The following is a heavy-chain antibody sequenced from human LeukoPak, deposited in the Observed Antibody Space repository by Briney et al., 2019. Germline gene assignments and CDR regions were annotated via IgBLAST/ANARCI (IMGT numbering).Heavy chain of an antibody. J-gene: IGHJ4*02. Sequence: PGGSLRLSCAASGFTFSSYWMSWVRQAPGKGLEWVANIKQDGSEKYYVDSVKGRFTISRDNTGNSLYLQMNSLRAEDTAIYYCARDLYYYGSGSYGYWGQGTLVTVSS. D-gene: IGHD3-10*01. CDR3: ARDLYYYGSGSYGY. CDR2: IKQDGSEK. V-gene: IGHV3-7*01. CDR1: GFTFSSYW.